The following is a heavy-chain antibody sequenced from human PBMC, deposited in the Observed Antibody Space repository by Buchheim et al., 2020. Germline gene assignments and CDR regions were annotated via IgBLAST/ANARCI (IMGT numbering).Heavy chain of an antibody. D-gene: IGHD3-3*01. CDR3: ARDREASGGFWSGYYRYYYYGMDV. V-gene: IGHV1-69*04. CDR1: GGTFSSYA. Sequence: QVQLVQSGAEVKKPGSSVKVSCKASGGTFSSYAISWVRQAPGQGLEWMGRIIPILGIANYAQKFQGRVTITADKSTSTAYMELSSLRSEDTAVYYCARDREASGGFWSGYYRYYYYGMDVWGQGTT. CDR2: IIPILGIA. J-gene: IGHJ6*02.